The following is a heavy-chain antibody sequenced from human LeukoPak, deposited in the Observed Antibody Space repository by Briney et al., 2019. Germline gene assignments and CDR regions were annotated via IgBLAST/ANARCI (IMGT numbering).Heavy chain of an antibody. Sequence: GGSLRLSCAASGFTFSSHWMHWVRQAPGKGLVWVSYFNGDDSGTNHADSVQGRFTISRDNAKNTLYLQMNSLRAEDTAVYYCARLRRDYYFDYWGQGTLVTVSS. CDR3: ARLRRDYYFDY. CDR2: FNGDDSGT. CDR1: GFTFSSHW. J-gene: IGHJ4*02. V-gene: IGHV3-74*01. D-gene: IGHD3-3*01.